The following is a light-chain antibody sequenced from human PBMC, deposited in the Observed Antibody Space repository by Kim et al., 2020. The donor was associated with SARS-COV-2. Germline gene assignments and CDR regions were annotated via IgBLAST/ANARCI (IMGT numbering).Light chain of an antibody. J-gene: IGKJ1*01. CDR1: QSVGSSY. CDR3: QQYDGSPPWT. Sequence: PGERATLACRASQSVGSSYLAWYQQKPGQAPRLLIYGASSRATGIPDRFSGSGSGTDFTLTISRLEAEDFAVYYCQQYDGSPPWTFGQGTKVDIK. CDR2: GAS. V-gene: IGKV3-20*01.